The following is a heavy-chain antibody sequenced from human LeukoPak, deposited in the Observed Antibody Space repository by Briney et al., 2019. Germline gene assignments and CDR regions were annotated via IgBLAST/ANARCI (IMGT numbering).Heavy chain of an antibody. CDR1: GFTFDDYA. CDR3: AKTGSSSGAYYYYYMDV. D-gene: IGHD1-26*01. J-gene: IGHJ6*03. Sequence: PGGSLRLSCAASGFTFDDYAMHWVRQAPGKGLEWVSLISWDGGSTYYADSVKGRFTISRDNSKNSLYLQMNSLRAEDTALYYCAKTGSSSGAYYYYYMDVWGKGTTVTVSS. V-gene: IGHV3-43D*03. CDR2: ISWDGGST.